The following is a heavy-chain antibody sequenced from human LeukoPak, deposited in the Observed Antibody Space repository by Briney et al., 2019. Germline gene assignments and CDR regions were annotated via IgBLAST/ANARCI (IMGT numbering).Heavy chain of an antibody. CDR3: AREQFAFDI. J-gene: IGHJ3*02. CDR1: GFXFSTYS. V-gene: IGHV3-48*02. D-gene: IGHD4-11*01. Sequence: GGSLGLSCAASGFXFSTYSMNWVRQAPGKGLEWLSFISSSSTIYYADSVRGRFTISRDNAKNSLFLQMNSQRDEDTAVYYCAREQFAFDIWGRGSMVTVSS. CDR2: ISSSSTI.